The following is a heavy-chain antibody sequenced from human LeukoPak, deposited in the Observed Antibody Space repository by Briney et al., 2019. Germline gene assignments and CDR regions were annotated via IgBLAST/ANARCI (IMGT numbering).Heavy chain of an antibody. CDR1: GSTFGDYP. CDR2: IRTKGYDETT. D-gene: IGHD3-10*01. CDR3: TRAVRLSGDAFDI. V-gene: IGHV3-49*03. J-gene: IGHJ3*02. Sequence: GGSLRLFCIASGSTFGDYPMSWFRQAPGKGLEWVSYIRTKGYDETTEYAASVTGRFTISRDDSNSIVYLQMSSLKVEDTAFYYCTRAVRLSGDAFDIWGQGTVVTVSS.